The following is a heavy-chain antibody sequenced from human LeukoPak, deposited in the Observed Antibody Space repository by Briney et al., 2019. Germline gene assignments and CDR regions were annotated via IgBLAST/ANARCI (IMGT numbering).Heavy chain of an antibody. J-gene: IGHJ4*02. V-gene: IGHV3-23*01. Sequence: GWSLSLSCAASGFTFSSYGMSWVRQAPGKGLEWVSTISGSGGSTYYADSVKGRFAVSRDNSKTTLYLQMNRMRAEDSAVYYCAKDHNNRRSDVLRYFDYWGQGTLVTVST. CDR2: ISGSGGST. CDR3: AKDHNNRRSDVLRYFDY. CDR1: GFTFSSYG. D-gene: IGHD4-17*01.